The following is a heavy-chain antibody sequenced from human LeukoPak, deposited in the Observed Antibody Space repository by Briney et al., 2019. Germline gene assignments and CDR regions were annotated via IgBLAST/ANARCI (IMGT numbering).Heavy chain of an antibody. Sequence: GASVKVSCKASGYTFTSYDINWVRQAPGQGLEWMGWMNPNSGNTGYAQKFQGRVTMTRNTSISTAYMELSSLRSEDTAVYYCARGLGINYYDSSGTGGYWGQGTLVTVSS. J-gene: IGHJ4*02. CDR1: GYTFTSYD. D-gene: IGHD3-22*01. CDR3: ARGLGINYYDSSGTGGY. V-gene: IGHV1-8*01. CDR2: MNPNSGNT.